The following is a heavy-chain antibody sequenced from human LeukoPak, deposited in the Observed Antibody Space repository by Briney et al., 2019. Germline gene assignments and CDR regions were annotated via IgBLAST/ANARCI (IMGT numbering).Heavy chain of an antibody. D-gene: IGHD3-16*02. CDR3: ARGRGDYVWGSYRFDY. Sequence: PSETLSLTCAVYGGSFSGYYWSWIRQPPGKGLEWIGYIYYSGSTNYNPSLKSRVTISVDTSKNQFSLKLSSVTAADTAVYYCARGRGDYVWGSYRFDYWGQGTLVTVSS. V-gene: IGHV4-59*01. CDR2: IYYSGST. J-gene: IGHJ4*02. CDR1: GGSFSGYY.